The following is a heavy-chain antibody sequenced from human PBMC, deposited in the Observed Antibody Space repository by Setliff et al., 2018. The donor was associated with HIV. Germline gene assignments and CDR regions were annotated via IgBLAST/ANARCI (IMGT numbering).Heavy chain of an antibody. V-gene: IGHV3-66*01. J-gene: IGHJ4*02. D-gene: IGHD1-1*01. CDR3: ARVGLVQLERRGLNYFDY. CDR2: IYSGGST. CDR1: GYSISSGYY. Sequence: ETLSLTCAVSGYSISSGYYWGWVRQAPGKGLELVSVIYSGGSTYYADSVKGRFTISRDNSKNTLYLQMNSLRAEDTAVYYCARVGLVQLERRGLNYFDYWGQGTLVTVSS.